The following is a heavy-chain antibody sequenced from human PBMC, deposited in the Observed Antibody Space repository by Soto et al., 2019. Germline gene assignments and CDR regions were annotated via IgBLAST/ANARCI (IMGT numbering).Heavy chain of an antibody. J-gene: IGHJ4*02. CDR3: VRVDPAPTITTFDY. CDR2: VWYRGDT. Sequence: QVQLQESGPGLVKPSQTLSLTCNVSGGSISSGDHYWLWIRQSPGKGLEWIGYVWYRGDTFYNPSLKIRLTMSVATSKNQFALRLSSITAADTDVYYCVRVDPAPTITTFDYWGQGILVTVSS. D-gene: IGHD4-4*01. CDR1: GGSISSGDHY. V-gene: IGHV4-30-4*01.